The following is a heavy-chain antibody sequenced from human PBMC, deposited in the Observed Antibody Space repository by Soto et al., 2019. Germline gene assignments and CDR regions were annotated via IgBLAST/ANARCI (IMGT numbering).Heavy chain of an antibody. Sequence: GASVKVSCKASGYTFTGYYMHWVRQAPGQGLEWMGWINPNSGGTNYAQKFQGWVTMTRDTSISTAYMELSRLRSDDTAVYYCARADLGYCSGGSCYYQHPFDYWGQGTLVTVSS. CDR2: INPNSGGT. D-gene: IGHD2-15*01. CDR3: ARADLGYCSGGSCYYQHPFDY. J-gene: IGHJ4*02. CDR1: GYTFTGYY. V-gene: IGHV1-2*04.